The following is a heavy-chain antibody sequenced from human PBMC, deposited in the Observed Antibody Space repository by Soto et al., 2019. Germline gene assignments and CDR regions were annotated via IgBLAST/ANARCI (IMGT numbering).Heavy chain of an antibody. CDR1: GFTFSNYA. CDR3: ARGPYTDSSEWFDP. Sequence: GASVKVSCAASGFTFSNYAMAWVRQAPGKGLEWVSSISGRGDRTYYADSVKGRFTISRDNSKNTLSLQMNRLRAEDTALYYCARGPYTDSSEWFDPWGQGTLVTVSS. CDR2: ISGRGDRT. V-gene: IGHV3-23*01. D-gene: IGHD2-2*02. J-gene: IGHJ5*02.